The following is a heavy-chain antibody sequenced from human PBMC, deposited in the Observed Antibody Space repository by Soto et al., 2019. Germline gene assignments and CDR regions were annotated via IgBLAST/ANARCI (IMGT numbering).Heavy chain of an antibody. Sequence: SETLSLTCTVSGGTISSDSYYWGWNRQTAEKGLEWIGEISHSGSTNYNPSLKSRVTISVDKSKNQFSLKLSSVTAADTAVYYCARLRAGRYYYYGMDVWGQGTTVTVSS. J-gene: IGHJ6*02. CDR3: ARLRAGRYYYYGMDV. V-gene: IGHV4-39*07. CDR1: GGTISSDSYY. CDR2: ISHSGST. D-gene: IGHD3-16*01.